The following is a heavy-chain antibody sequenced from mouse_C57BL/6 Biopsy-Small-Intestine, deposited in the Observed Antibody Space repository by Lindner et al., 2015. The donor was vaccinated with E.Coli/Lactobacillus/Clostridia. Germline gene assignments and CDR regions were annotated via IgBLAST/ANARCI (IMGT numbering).Heavy chain of an antibody. V-gene: IGHV1-55*01. CDR1: GYTFTSYW. D-gene: IGHD2-4*01. CDR3: AIYDFDEGFAY. J-gene: IGHJ3*01. CDR2: IYLGSGST. Sequence: VQLQESGAELVRPGASVKMSCKASGYTFTSYWVTWVKQRPGQGLEWIGDIYLGSGSTNYNEKFKSKATLTVDTSSSTAYMQLSSLTSEDSAVYHCAIYDFDEGFAYWGQGTLVTVSA.